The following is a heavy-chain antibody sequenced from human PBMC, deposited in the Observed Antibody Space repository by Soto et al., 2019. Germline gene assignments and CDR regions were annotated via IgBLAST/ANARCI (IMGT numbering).Heavy chain of an antibody. CDR1: GGSFSGYY. CDR3: ASVQGYCSGGSCSPSPQNWFDP. CDR2: INHSGST. V-gene: IGHV4-34*01. D-gene: IGHD2-15*01. Sequence: SETLSLTCAVYGGSFSGYYWSWIRQPPGKGLEWIGEINHSGSTNYNPSLKSRVTISVDTSKNQFSLKLSSVTASDTAVYYCASVQGYCSGGSCSPSPQNWFDPWGQGTLVTVSS. J-gene: IGHJ5*02.